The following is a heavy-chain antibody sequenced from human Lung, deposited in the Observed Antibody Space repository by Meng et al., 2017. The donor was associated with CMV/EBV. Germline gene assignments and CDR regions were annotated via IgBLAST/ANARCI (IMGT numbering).Heavy chain of an antibody. D-gene: IGHD2-2*01. V-gene: IGHV1-2*02. CDR1: GYTFTGYY. CDR3: ARDRVPGIVVVPAAYDY. J-gene: IGHJ4*02. CDR2: INPDSGGT. Sequence: ASXXVSXKASGYTFTGYYIHWVRQAPGEGLEWLGWINPDSGGTNFAQKFQDRVTMTRDTSITTAYMELTRLRSDDTAVYYCARDRVPGIVVVPAAYDYWGQGTXVTVSS.